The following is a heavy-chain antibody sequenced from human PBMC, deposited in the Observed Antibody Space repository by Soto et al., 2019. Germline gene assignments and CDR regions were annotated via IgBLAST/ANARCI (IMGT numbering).Heavy chain of an antibody. D-gene: IGHD3-10*01. CDR2: IHHSGST. CDR3: ARDSGDYYYGMDV. V-gene: IGHV4-4*02. Sequence: PSETLSLTCAVSGGSISSSNWWSWVRQPPGKGLEWIGEIHHSGSTNYNPSLKSRVTISVDRSKNQFSLKLSSVTAADTAVYYCARDSGDYYYGMDVWGQGTTVTVS. CDR1: GGSISSSNW. J-gene: IGHJ6*02.